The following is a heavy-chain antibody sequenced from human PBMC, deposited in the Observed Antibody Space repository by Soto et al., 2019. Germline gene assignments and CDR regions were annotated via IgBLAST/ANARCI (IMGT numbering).Heavy chain of an antibody. D-gene: IGHD3-10*01. CDR3: ARGPWFGESSYYYYGMAV. Sequence: SETLSLSCAVYGGSFSGYYWSWIRQPPGKGLEWIGEINHSGSTNYNPSLKSRVTISVDTSKNQFSLKLSSVTAADTAVYYCARGPWFGESSYYYYGMAVWGQGTTVT. CDR1: GGSFSGYY. J-gene: IGHJ6*02. CDR2: INHSGST. V-gene: IGHV4-34*01.